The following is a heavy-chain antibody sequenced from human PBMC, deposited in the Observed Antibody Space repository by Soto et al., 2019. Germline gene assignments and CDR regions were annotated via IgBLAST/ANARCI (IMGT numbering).Heavy chain of an antibody. CDR3: AHALGGTSWHNDAIDV. Sequence: HITLKESGPTLVKPTQTLTLTCIFSGFSFSADGVGVGWIRQPPGKALEWLALIYWDDDTRYRPSLKSRLTITKDPTKTQVVLTMTNRDHLDTATYCCAHALGGTSWHNDAIDVWGQGTVVTVSS. D-gene: IGHD2-2*01. CDR1: GFSFSADGVG. CDR2: IYWDDDT. J-gene: IGHJ3*01. V-gene: IGHV2-5*02.